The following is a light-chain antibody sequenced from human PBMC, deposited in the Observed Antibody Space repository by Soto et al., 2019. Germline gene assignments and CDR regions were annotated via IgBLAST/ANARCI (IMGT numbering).Light chain of an antibody. CDR2: EVS. Sequence: QSALTQPASVSGSPGQSITISCTGTSSDVGAHDFVSWYQQHPGKAPKLMIYEVSNRPSGVSARFSGSKSGNTASLTISGLQAEDEADYYCNSYTNTAARVFGTGTQLTVL. V-gene: IGLV2-14*01. CDR1: SSDVGAHDF. J-gene: IGLJ1*01. CDR3: NSYTNTAARV.